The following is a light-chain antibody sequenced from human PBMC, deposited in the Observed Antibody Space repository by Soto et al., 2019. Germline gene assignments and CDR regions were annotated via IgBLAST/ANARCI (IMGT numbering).Light chain of an antibody. CDR3: QHYGTSSPIT. J-gene: IGKJ5*01. CDR1: QSVSRR. Sequence: EVVLTQSPGTLSLSPGGRATLSCRASQSVSRRLAWYQQRPGQSPRLLISGASMRASGVPVRFIGSGSGTDFTLTITRLEPEDFAVYYCQHYGTSSPITFGQGTRLEI. V-gene: IGKV3-20*01. CDR2: GAS.